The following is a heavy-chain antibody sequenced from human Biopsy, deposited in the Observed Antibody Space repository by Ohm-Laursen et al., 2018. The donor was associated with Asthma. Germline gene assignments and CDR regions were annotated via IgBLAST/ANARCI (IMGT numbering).Heavy chain of an antibody. CDR3: ARWGSFGFDY. CDR2: IYYSGST. Sequence: TLSLTCAVSGGSISSGGYYWSRIRQNPGKGLEWIGYIYYSGSTYYNPSLKSRVTISVDTSKNQFSLNLSSVTAADTAVYYCARWGSFGFDYWGQGTLVTVSS. CDR1: GGSISSGGYY. J-gene: IGHJ4*02. V-gene: IGHV4-31*02. D-gene: IGHD7-27*01.